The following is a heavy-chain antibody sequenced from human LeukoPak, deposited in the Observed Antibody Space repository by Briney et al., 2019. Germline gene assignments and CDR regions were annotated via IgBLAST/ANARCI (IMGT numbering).Heavy chain of an antibody. CDR2: MNPNSGNT. Sequence: ASVKVSCKASGYTFTSYDINWVRQATGQGLEWMGWMNPNSGNTGYAQKFQGRVTIARNTSISTAYMELSSLRSEDTAVYYCARGRSTYYDFWSGYYSYYYYMDVWGKGTTVTASS. J-gene: IGHJ6*03. D-gene: IGHD3-3*01. CDR3: ARGRSTYYDFWSGYYSYYYYMDV. V-gene: IGHV1-8*03. CDR1: GYTFTSYD.